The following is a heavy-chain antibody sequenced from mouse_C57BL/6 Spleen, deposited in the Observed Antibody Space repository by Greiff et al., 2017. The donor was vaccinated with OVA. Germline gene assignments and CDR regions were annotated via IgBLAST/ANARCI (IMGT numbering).Heavy chain of an antibody. D-gene: IGHD2-3*01. CDR2: INPSSGYT. J-gene: IGHJ1*03. Sequence: VQLQQSGADLARPGASVKMSCKASGYTFTSYTMHWVKQRPGQGLEWIGYINPSSGYTKYNQKFKDKATLTADKSSSTAYMQLSSLTSEDSAVYYCAKNYDGYYVWYSDVWGTGTTGTVSS. CDR3: AKNYDGYYVWYSDV. CDR1: GYTFTSYT. V-gene: IGHV1-4*01.